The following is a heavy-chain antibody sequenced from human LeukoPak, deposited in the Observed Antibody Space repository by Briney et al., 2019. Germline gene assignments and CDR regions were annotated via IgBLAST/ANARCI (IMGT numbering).Heavy chain of an antibody. CDR3: ARVYDYVWGSYRFPPGY. V-gene: IGHV3-7*01. J-gene: IGHJ4*02. Sequence: GSLRLSCAASGFTFSSYWMSWVRQAPGKGLEWVANIKQDGSGKYYVDSVKGRFTISRDNAKNSLYLQMNSLRAEDTAVYYCARVYDYVWGSYRFPPGYWGQGTLVTVSS. CDR1: GFTFSSYW. D-gene: IGHD3-16*02. CDR2: IKQDGSGK.